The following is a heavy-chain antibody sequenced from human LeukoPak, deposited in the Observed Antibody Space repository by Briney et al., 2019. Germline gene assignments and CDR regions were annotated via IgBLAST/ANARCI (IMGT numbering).Heavy chain of an antibody. CDR1: GGSISSSSYY. CDR2: IYYSGST. D-gene: IGHD6-19*01. Sequence: SETLPLTCTVSGGSISSSSYYWGWIRQPPGKGLEWIGSIYYSGSTYYNPSLKSRVTISVDTSKNQFSLKLSSVTAADTAVYYCASLQYSSGWPFDYWGQGTLVTVSS. J-gene: IGHJ4*02. V-gene: IGHV4-39*01. CDR3: ASLQYSSGWPFDY.